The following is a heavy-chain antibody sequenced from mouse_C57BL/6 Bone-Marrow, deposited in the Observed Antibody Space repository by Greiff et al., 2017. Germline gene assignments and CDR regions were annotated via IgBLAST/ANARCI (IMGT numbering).Heavy chain of an antibody. D-gene: IGHD6-5*01. J-gene: IGHJ4*01. CDR3: ATGSLYYYAMDY. CDR2: IGPENGDT. CDR1: GFNIKDDY. Sequence: EVQLQQSGAELVRPGASVKLSCTASGFNIKDDYMHWVKQRPEQGLEWIGCIGPENGDTEYASKFQGKATITADTSSNTAYLQLSRLTSEDTAVYYCATGSLYYYAMDYWGQGTSVTVSA. V-gene: IGHV14-4*01.